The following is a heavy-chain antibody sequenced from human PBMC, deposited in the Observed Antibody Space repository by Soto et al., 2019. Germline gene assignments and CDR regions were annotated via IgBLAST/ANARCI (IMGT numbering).Heavy chain of an antibody. CDR2: ISTSGRTM. CDR3: ARDPSASITKCDPWIDY. J-gene: IGHJ4*02. D-gene: IGHD1-20*01. CDR1: GLTFSPYE. V-gene: IGHV3-48*03. Sequence: GGWFRLSGATSGLTFSPYEVNWVRQGPGKGLEWISYISTSGRTMYYADSVKGRFTISRGSAKNSLFLQMNSLRAEDTAVYYCARDPSASITKCDPWIDYWGQVTFVPVS.